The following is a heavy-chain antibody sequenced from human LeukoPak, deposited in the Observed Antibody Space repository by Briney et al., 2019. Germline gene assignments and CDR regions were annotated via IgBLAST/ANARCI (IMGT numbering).Heavy chain of an antibody. J-gene: IGHJ4*02. V-gene: IGHV1-69*05. CDR2: IIPIFGTA. D-gene: IGHD5-18*01. CDR1: GGTFSSYA. Sequence: GSSVKVSCKASGGTFSSYAISWVRHAPGPGLEWMGGIIPIFGTANYAQKFQGRVTITTDESTSTAYMELSSLRSEDTAVYYCARAKGWRYLETASGSLDYWGQGTLVTVSS. CDR3: ARAKGWRYLETASGSLDY.